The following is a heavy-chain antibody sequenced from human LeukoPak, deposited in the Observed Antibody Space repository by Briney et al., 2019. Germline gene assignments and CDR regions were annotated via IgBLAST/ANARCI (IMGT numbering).Heavy chain of an antibody. V-gene: IGHV4-39*07. J-gene: IGHJ4*02. CDR2: IYYSGNT. CDR3: ARGLKMSAAAGIVFDY. Sequence: SETLSLTCSVSGGSISSSAYYWGWIRQPPGQGLEWIGSIYYSGNTYYNPSLKSPVTISIDTSKNQFSLKLSSVTAADTAVYYCARGLKMSAAAGIVFDYWGQGTLVTVSS. D-gene: IGHD6-13*01. CDR1: GGSISSSAYY.